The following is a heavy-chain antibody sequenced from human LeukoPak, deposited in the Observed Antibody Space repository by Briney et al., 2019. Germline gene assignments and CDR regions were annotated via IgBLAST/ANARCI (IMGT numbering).Heavy chain of an antibody. V-gene: IGHV4-59*01. CDR1: GGSINSYY. D-gene: IGHD3-22*01. CDR2: IYHSGST. CDR3: ARGRAPHYYDSSGYYLLDY. J-gene: IGHJ4*02. Sequence: SETLSLTCTVSGGSINSYYWSWIRQPPGKGLEWIGYIYHSGSTNYDPSLKSRVTISIDTSKNQFSLKLSSVTAADTAVYYCARGRAPHYYDSSGYYLLDYWGQGTLVTVSS.